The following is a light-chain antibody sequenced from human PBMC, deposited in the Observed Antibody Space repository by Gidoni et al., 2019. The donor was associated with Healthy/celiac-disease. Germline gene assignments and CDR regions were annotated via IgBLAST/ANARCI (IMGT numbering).Light chain of an antibody. J-gene: IGKJ5*01. CDR3: QKYYSTPIT. Sequence: DIVMTQSPDSLAVSLGERATINCKYSQSVLYSSNNKNYLAWYQQKPGQPPKLLIYWASTREYGVPDRFSGSGSGTDFTLTISSLQAEDVAVYYCQKYYSTPITFGQGTRLEIK. CDR1: QSVLYSSNNKNY. CDR2: WAS. V-gene: IGKV4-1*01.